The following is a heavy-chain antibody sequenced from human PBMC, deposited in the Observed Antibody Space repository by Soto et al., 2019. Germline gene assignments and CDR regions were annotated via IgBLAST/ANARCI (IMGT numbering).Heavy chain of an antibody. CDR3: ARYRREAVAGYTLDN. Sequence: SETLSLTCTVSGGSISSNYWTWIRQPPGKGLEWIGYVYNSGSTNYNPSLKSRDTISEATSKSQFSLKVNSMTAADTAVYYCARYRREAVAGYTLDNWGQGSLVTVSS. J-gene: IGHJ4*02. CDR2: VYNSGST. D-gene: IGHD6-13*01. V-gene: IGHV4-59*01. CDR1: GGSISSNY.